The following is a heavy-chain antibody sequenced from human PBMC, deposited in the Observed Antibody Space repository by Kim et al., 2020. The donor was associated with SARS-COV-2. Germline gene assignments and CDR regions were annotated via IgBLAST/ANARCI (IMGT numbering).Heavy chain of an antibody. CDR2: IIPIFGTA. J-gene: IGHJ5*02. D-gene: IGHD3-22*01. CDR3: ARDRDPYYYDSSGASRYNWFDP. V-gene: IGHV1-69*13. Sequence: SVKVSCKASGGTFSSYAISWVRQAPGQGLEWMGGIIPIFGTANYAQKFQGRVTITADESTSTAYMELSSLRSEDTAVYYCARDRDPYYYDSSGASRYNWFDPWGQGTLVTVSS. CDR1: GGTFSSYA.